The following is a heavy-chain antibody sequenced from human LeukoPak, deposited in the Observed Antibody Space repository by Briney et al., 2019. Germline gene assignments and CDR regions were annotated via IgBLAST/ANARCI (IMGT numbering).Heavy chain of an antibody. D-gene: IGHD2-15*01. V-gene: IGHV3-48*01. CDR3: ARGVVVAALTYYFDY. CDR1: GFTFSSYS. J-gene: IGHJ4*02. CDR2: ISSGSSTI. Sequence: PGGSLRLSCAASGFTFSSYSMNWVRQAPGKGLEWVSYISSGSSTIYYADSMKGRFTISRDNAKNSLYLQMNSLRAEDTAVYYCARGVVVAALTYYFDYWGQGTLVTVSS.